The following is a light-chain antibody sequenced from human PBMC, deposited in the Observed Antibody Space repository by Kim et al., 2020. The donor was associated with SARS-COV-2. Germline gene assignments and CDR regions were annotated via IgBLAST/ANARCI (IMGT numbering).Light chain of an antibody. J-gene: IGLJ3*02. CDR2: LNSDGSH. CDR3: QTWGTGIQGG. CDR1: GGHSSYA. Sequence: VRLTWTRSGGHSSYAMAWIQRQAEKSTGYLMKLNSDGSHSEGDGIPDRFSGPSSGAGRYLTISSLQSEDEADYYCQTWGTGIQGGLGGGTQLTVL. V-gene: IGLV4-69*01.